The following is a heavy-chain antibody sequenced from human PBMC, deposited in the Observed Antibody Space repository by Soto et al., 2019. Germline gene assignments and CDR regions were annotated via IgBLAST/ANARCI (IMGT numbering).Heavy chain of an antibody. Sequence: GGSLRLSCAASGFTFTTYAMKWVRQAPGKGLEWVSAISSNGGTTYYADSVRGRFAISRDNSINTLYLQMSSLRTEDTAVYYCAHPRGYGVFDAFDIWGQGTMVTVSS. D-gene: IGHD4-17*01. V-gene: IGHV3-23*01. CDR1: GFTFTTYA. CDR2: ISSNGGTT. CDR3: AHPRGYGVFDAFDI. J-gene: IGHJ3*02.